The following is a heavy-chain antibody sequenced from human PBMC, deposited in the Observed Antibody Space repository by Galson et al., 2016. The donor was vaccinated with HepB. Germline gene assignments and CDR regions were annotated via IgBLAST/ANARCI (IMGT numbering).Heavy chain of an antibody. V-gene: IGHV4-39*07. D-gene: IGHD2-8*02. J-gene: IGHJ4*01. CDR2: IHYSGKT. CDR1: GVSISGSDYH. CDR3: ARMGTEFDH. Sequence: ETLSLTCTVSGVSISGSDYHWVWIRQPPGKGLEWLANIHYSGKTYYNPSLKSRITISVDTSKNQFSLKLNSVTAADTAIYICARMGTEFDHWGQGTLATVPS.